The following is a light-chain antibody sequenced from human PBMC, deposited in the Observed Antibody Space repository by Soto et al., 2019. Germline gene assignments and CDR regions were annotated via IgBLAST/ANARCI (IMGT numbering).Light chain of an antibody. CDR1: SSNIGGNP. CDR3: AAWDDNLNGPV. Sequence: QSVLTQPPSASGTPGQRVTISCSGSSSNIGGNPVNWYQHLPGTAPKILMYSDDERPSGVPDRFSGSKSGTSASLAISGLQSEDEADYYCAAWDDNLNGPVFGGGTKLTVL. J-gene: IGLJ2*01. CDR2: SDD. V-gene: IGLV1-44*01.